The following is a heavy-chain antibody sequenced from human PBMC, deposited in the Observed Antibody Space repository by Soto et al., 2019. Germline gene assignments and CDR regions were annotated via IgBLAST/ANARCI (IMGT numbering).Heavy chain of an antibody. CDR2: ITRDGYNK. V-gene: IGHV3-30*04. J-gene: IGHJ4*02. CDR3: TKSSGGSSSVGMDY. D-gene: IGHD6-6*01. CDR1: GFIFKNYA. Sequence: QVQLVESGGGVVQPGRSLRLSCAVSGFIFKNYALNWVRQAPGKGLEWVASITRDGYNKYYADSVKGRFTISRDNSKSTLSLQMTALRLEDSSVYYCTKSSGGSSSVGMDYWGPGTLVTVSS.